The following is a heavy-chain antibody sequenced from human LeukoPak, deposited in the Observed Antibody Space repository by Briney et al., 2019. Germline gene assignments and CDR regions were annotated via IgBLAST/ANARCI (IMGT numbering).Heavy chain of an antibody. CDR1: GFTFRSYW. D-gene: IGHD3-3*01. Sequence: GGSLRLSCAASGFTFRSYWMHWLRQVPGKGLEWVSRSNTDGTSTKYADSVKGRFTISRDNAKNTLFLQMDSLRAEDTALYYCARVSEDYYAFDFWGHGTLVTVSS. CDR3: ARVSEDYYAFDF. V-gene: IGHV3-74*03. J-gene: IGHJ4*01. CDR2: SNTDGTST.